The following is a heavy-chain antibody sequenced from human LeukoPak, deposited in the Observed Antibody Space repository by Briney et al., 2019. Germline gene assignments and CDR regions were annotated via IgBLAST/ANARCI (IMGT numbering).Heavy chain of an antibody. CDR3: ARDRGYSYGYDLDY. CDR2: ISSSANYI. V-gene: IGHV3-21*01. D-gene: IGHD5-18*01. CDR1: GFTFTTYL. Sequence: PGGSLRLSCVVSGFTFTTYLMHWVRQAPGKGLEWVSSISSSANYIYYADSLRGRFTISRDNAKNSLYLQMNSLRVEDTAVYYCARDRGYSYGYDLDYWGQGTLITVSS. J-gene: IGHJ4*02.